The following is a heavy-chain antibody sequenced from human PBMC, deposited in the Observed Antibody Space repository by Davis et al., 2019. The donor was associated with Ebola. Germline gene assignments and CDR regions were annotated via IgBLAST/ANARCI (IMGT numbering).Heavy chain of an antibody. CDR3: ARHAVWFDP. CDR2: IYYSGST. Sequence: MPSETLSLTCTVSGGPISSYYWSWIRQPPGKGLEWIGYIYYSGSTNYNPSLKSRVTISVDTSKNQFSLKLSSVTAADTAVYYCARHAVWFDPWGQGTLVTVSS. V-gene: IGHV4-59*08. CDR1: GGPISSYY. J-gene: IGHJ5*02.